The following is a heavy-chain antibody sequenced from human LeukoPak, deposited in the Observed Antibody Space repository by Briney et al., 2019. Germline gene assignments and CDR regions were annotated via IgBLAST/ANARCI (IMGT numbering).Heavy chain of an antibody. J-gene: IGHJ4*02. CDR1: GYSFATYW. D-gene: IGHD1-26*01. Sequence: PGESLKISCKGSGYSFATYWISWVRQMPGKGLEWMGRIDPIDSYTNYSPSFQGHVTISADKSISTAYLQWSSLKASDTAMYYCARLIRRGWGGATFDYWGQGTLVTVSS. V-gene: IGHV5-10-1*01. CDR2: IDPIDSYT. CDR3: ARLIRRGWGGATFDY.